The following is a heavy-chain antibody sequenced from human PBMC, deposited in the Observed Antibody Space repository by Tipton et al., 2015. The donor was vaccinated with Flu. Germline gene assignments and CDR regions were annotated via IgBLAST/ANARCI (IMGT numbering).Heavy chain of an antibody. CDR1: GDSIRSVTYY. CDR3: ARVDIVLVPSGPKENWFDP. J-gene: IGHJ5*02. D-gene: IGHD2-8*02. Sequence: TLSLTCTVSGDSIRSVTYYWGWIRQPPGKGLEWIGNIYYSGNAYYNPSLKIRVTILVDTSKNQMSLNLNSVTAADTAVYYGARVDIVLVPSGPKENWFDPWGQGILVNVSS. V-gene: IGHV4-39*07. CDR2: IYYSGNA.